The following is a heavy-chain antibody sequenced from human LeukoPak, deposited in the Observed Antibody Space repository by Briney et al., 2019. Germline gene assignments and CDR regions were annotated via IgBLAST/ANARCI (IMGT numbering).Heavy chain of an antibody. CDR1: GDSIRSYY. V-gene: IGHV4-59*12. D-gene: IGHD5/OR15-5a*01. CDR2: IHNNGDS. J-gene: IGHJ4*02. CDR3: ASVRLPTRDIDY. Sequence: SETLSLTCIVSGDSIRSYYWNWIRQAPGKALEWIGHIHNNGDSAYNFSLKSRVTISVDTSKNQFSLKLSSVTAADTAVYYCASVRLPTRDIDYWGQGTLVTVSS.